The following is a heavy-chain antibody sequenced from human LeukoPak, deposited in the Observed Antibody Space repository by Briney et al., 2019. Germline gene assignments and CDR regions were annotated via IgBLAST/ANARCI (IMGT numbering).Heavy chain of an antibody. CDR1: GYSFTSYW. CDR2: IDPSDSYT. CDR3: ARQRDGADY. J-gene: IGHJ4*02. Sequence: PGGSLRLSRKGSGYSFTSYWISWVRQMPGKGLEWVGRIDPSDSYTNYSPSFQGHVSISADKSISTAYLQWSSLKAADTAIYYCARQRDGADYWGQGTLVTVSS. V-gene: IGHV5-10-1*01. D-gene: IGHD5-24*01.